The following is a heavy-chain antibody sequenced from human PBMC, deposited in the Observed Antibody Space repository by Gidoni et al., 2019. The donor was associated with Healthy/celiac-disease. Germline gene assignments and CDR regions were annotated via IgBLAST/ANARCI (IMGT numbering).Heavy chain of an antibody. J-gene: IGHJ4*02. CDR1: GFTFDDYA. CDR3: AKDRVRGYSGYDFDY. Sequence: DVQLVESGGGLVQPGRSLRRSCAASGFTFDDYAMHWVRQAPGKGLEWVSGISWNSGSIGYADSVKGRFTISRDNAKNSLYLQMNSLRAEDTALYYCAKDRVRGYSGYDFDYWGQGTLVTVSS. V-gene: IGHV3-9*01. D-gene: IGHD5-12*01. CDR2: ISWNSGSI.